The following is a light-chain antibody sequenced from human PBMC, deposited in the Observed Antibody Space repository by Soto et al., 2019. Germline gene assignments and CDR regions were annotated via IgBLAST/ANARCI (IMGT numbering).Light chain of an antibody. CDR2: WAS. V-gene: IGKV4-1*01. CDR1: QSVLYSSNNKNY. CDR3: QQYYSTPPT. Sequence: DIVMTQSPDSLAVSLGERATINCKSSQSVLYSSNNKNYLAWYQQKPGQPPKLLIYWASTRESGVPDRFSGSGSGTDFTLTISSLQAEDVEVYYCQQYYSTPPTLGPGTNVDIK. J-gene: IGKJ3*01.